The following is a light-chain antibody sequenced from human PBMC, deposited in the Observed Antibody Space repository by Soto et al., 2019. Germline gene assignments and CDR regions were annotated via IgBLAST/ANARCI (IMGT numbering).Light chain of an antibody. Sequence: QSVLTPAPSVSGAPGQRVTISCTGSSSNIGAGYDVHWYQQLPGTAPKLLIYGNSNRPSGVPDRFSGSKSGTSASLAITGIQAEDEADYYCQSYDRTDVVFGGGTKVTVL. CDR3: QSYDRTDVV. J-gene: IGLJ2*01. CDR2: GNS. CDR1: SSNIGAGYD. V-gene: IGLV1-40*01.